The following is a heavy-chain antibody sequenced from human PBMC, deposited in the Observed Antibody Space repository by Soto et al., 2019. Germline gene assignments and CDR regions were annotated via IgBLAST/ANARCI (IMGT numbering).Heavy chain of an antibody. J-gene: IGHJ5*02. D-gene: IGHD6-19*01. CDR2: ISHSGTSK. V-gene: IGHV3-30*18. Sequence: QVLLVESGGGAVQPGESLNLACVASGFTVGTTGMHWVRQAPGKGLEWVAMISHSGTSKHYGDSVQGRFIVSRDDAKNTLYLQMSSLRPEDTGTYHCANDWGSGDWYNWFHPWGQGVQVTVSS. CDR3: ANDWGSGDWYNWFHP. CDR1: GFTVGTTG.